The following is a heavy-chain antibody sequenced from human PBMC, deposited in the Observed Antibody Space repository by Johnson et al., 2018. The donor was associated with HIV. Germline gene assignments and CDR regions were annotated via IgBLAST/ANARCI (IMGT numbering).Heavy chain of an antibody. Sequence: VQLVESGGGLKQPGGSLRLSCAASGFTFSSYDMHWVRQATGKGLEWVSTIGTAGDTYYPGSVKGRFTISRDNSKNTLYLQMNSLRTEDTAVYYCAKKQAAAGTGGGAFDIWGQGTMVTVSS. V-gene: IGHV3-13*01. D-gene: IGHD6-13*01. J-gene: IGHJ3*02. CDR2: IGTAGDT. CDR3: AKKQAAAGTGGGAFDI. CDR1: GFTFSSYD.